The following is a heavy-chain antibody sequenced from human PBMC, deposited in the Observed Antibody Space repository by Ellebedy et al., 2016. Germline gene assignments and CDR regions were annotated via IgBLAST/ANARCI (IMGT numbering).Heavy chain of an antibody. CDR2: INPNSGGT. CDR1: GYTFTGYY. D-gene: IGHD5-18*01. CDR3: ARDGYSYGIYWYFDL. V-gene: IGHV1-2*04. Sequence: ASVKVSXXASGYTFTGYYMHWVRQAPGQGLEWMGWINPNSGGTNYAQKFQGWVTMTRDTSISTAYMELSRLRSDDTAVYYCARDGYSYGIYWYFDLWGRGTLVTVSS. J-gene: IGHJ2*01.